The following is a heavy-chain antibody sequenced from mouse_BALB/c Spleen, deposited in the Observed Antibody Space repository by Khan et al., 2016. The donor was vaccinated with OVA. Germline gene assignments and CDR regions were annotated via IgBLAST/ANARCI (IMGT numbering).Heavy chain of an antibody. J-gene: IGHJ2*01. Sequence: EVLLQESGPGLVKPSQSLSLTCTVTGYSITSDYAWNWIRQFPGNKLEWMGYISYSGDTTYNPSLKSRISITRDTSTNQFFLQLNSVTTEARATYCGASMILYYYGGNFEGYYFDYGGQGTTLTVSS. V-gene: IGHV3-2*02. D-gene: IGHD1-1*02. CDR3: ASMILYYYGGNFEGYYFDY. CDR2: ISYSGDT. CDR1: GYSITSDYA.